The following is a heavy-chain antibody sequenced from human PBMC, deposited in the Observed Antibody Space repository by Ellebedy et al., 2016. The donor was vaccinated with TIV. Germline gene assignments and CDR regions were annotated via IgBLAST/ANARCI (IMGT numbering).Heavy chain of an antibody. D-gene: IGHD2-21*01. CDR3: VRGAYSYGLDV. V-gene: IGHV4-4*07. Sequence: SETLSLXXSVTGVSTSSYSWSWIRQPAGKGLEWIGRIYTSGSSNYNPSLKSRLIMSTDTSKNQFSLRLSSVTAADTGVYYCVRGAYSYGLDVWGQGTTVTVSS. CDR1: GVSTSSYS. CDR2: IYTSGSS. J-gene: IGHJ6*02.